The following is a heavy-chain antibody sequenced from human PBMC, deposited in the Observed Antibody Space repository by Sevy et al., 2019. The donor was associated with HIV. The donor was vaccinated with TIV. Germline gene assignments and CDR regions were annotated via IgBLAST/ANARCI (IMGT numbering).Heavy chain of an antibody. V-gene: IGHV1-3*01. CDR3: ARAKDYYGSGSYYTPYGMDV. J-gene: IGHJ6*02. D-gene: IGHD3-10*01. CDR2: INAGNGNT. CDR1: GYTFTSYA. Sequence: ASVKVSCKASGYTFTSYAMHWVRQAPGQRLEWMGRINAGNGNTKYSQKFQGRVTITRDTSASTAYMELSSLRSEDTAVYYCARAKDYYGSGSYYTPYGMDVWGQGTTVTVSS.